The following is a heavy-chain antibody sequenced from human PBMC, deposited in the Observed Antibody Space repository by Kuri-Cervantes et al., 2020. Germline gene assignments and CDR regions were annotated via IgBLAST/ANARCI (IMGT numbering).Heavy chain of an antibody. D-gene: IGHD3-22*01. Sequence: GESLKISCAASGFTFSSYAMHWVRQAPGKGQEWVAVISYDGSNKYYADSLKGRFTISRDNAKNSLYLQMNSLRAEDTAVYYCARENYYDTSGYYYHSGEFDYWGQGTLVTVS. V-gene: IGHV3-30*07. CDR2: ISYDGSNK. J-gene: IGHJ4*02. CDR3: ARENYYDTSGYYYHSGEFDY. CDR1: GFTFSSYA.